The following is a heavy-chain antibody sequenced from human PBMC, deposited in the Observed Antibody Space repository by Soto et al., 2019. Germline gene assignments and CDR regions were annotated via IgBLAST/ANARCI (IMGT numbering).Heavy chain of an antibody. Sequence: PSETLSLTCTVSGGSISSYFYIWVRQPPGKGLEWIGSVYYTGPTDYNPSLKSRVTISVDTSKTQFSLNLRSVTAADTAVYYCARDLAAVPRAFDYWGRGTLVTVSS. CDR1: GGSISSYF. D-gene: IGHD6-13*01. CDR2: VYYTGPT. V-gene: IGHV4-59*01. CDR3: ARDLAAVPRAFDY. J-gene: IGHJ4*02.